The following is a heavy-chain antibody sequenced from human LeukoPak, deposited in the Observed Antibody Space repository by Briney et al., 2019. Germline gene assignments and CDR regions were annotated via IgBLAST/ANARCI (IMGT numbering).Heavy chain of an antibody. CDR3: ANLIAAAPYFQH. J-gene: IGHJ1*01. CDR2: IHYSGST. V-gene: IGHV4-59*08. Sequence: ASETLSLTCTVSGGSMRGQYWSWIRQPPGKGLEWIGYIHYSGSTNYNPSLKSRVIISVDTSKNQFSLKLSSVTAADTAVYYCANLIAAAPYFQHWGQGTLVTVSS. D-gene: IGHD6-13*01. CDR1: GGSMRGQY.